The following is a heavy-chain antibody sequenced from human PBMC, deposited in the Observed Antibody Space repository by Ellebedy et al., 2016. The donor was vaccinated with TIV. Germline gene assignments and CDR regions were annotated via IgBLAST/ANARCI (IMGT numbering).Heavy chain of an antibody. CDR1: GGSISSYY. J-gene: IGHJ4*02. Sequence: MPSETLSLTCTVSGGSISSYYWSWIRQPPGKGLEWIGYIYHSGSTNYNPSLKSRVTLSVTTSKNQFSLKLSSVTAADTAVYYCARARDDSSGYYPYYFDYWGQGTLVTVSS. CDR2: IYHSGST. CDR3: ARARDDSSGYYPYYFDY. V-gene: IGHV4-59*01. D-gene: IGHD3-22*01.